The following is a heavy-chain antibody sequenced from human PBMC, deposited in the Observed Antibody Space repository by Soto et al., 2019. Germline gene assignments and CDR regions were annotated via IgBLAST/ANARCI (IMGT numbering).Heavy chain of an antibody. CDR3: ARDRLGATGDY. CDR2: MNPNSGNT. V-gene: IGHV1-18*01. J-gene: IGHJ4*02. Sequence: ASVKVSCKASGYTFTSYDINWVRQATGQGLEWMGWMNPNSGNTNYAQKLQGRVTMTTDTSTSTSYMELRSLRFDDTAVYFCARDRLGATGDYWGQGTLVTVSS. D-gene: IGHD1-26*01. CDR1: GYTFTSYD.